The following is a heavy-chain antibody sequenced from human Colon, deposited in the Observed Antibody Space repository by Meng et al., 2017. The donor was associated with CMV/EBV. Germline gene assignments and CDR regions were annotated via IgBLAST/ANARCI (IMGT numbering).Heavy chain of an antibody. J-gene: IGHJ6*02. D-gene: IGHD1-7*01. CDR2: ITWNSGRT. CDR3: AKDISPVGGTTGYHGMDV. Sequence: SLKISCAASGFTFDDYAMHWVRQAPGKGPGWVSSITWNSGRTGYVDSVEGRFTISRDNAKNSLYLQMNGLRAEDTALYYCAKDISPVGGTTGYHGMDVWGQGTTVTVSS. V-gene: IGHV3-9*01. CDR1: GFTFDDYA.